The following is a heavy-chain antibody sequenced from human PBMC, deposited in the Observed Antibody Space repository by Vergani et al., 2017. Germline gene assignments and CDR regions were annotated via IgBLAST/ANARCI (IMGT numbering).Heavy chain of an antibody. CDR2: IYTSGST. CDR3: AREGPYYDSSGYYYVADY. V-gene: IGHV4-61*02. J-gene: IGHJ4*02. CDR1: GGSISSGSYY. Sequence: QVQLQQWGAGLLKPSETLSLTCAVYGGSISSGSYYWSWIRQPAGKGLEWIGRIYTSGSTNYNPSLKSRVTISVDTSKNQFSLKLSSVTAADTAVYYCAREGPYYDSSGYYYVADYWGQGTLVTVSS. D-gene: IGHD3-22*01.